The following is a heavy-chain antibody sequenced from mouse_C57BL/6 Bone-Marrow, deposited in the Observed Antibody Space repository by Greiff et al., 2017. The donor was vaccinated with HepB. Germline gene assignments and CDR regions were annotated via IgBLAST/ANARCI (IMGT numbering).Heavy chain of an antibody. V-gene: IGHV1-53*01. D-gene: IGHD1-1*01. Sequence: QVQLQQPGTELVKPGASVKLSCKASGYTFTSYWMHWVKQRPGQGLDWIGNINPTNGGTNYNQKFKSKATLTVDKSSSTAYMQLSSLTSEDSAVYYCAKEGRITTVVDYWGQGTTLTVSS. CDR1: GYTFTSYW. CDR2: INPTNGGT. J-gene: IGHJ2*01. CDR3: AKEGRITTVVDY.